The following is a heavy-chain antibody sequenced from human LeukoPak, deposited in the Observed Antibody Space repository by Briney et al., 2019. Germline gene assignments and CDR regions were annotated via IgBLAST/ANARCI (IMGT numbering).Heavy chain of an antibody. D-gene: IGHD3-22*01. CDR1: GDSISSSYYY. CDR3: ARHLPIHPYYYDSSGYLMGNNWFDP. V-gene: IGHV4-39*01. J-gene: IGHJ5*02. Sequence: SETLSLTCTVSGDSISSSYYYWSWIRQPPGKGLEWIGEINHSGSTNYDPSLKSRVTISVDTSKNQFSLKLSSVTAADTAVYYCARHLPIHPYYYDSSGYLMGNNWFDPWGQGTLVTVSS. CDR2: INHSGST.